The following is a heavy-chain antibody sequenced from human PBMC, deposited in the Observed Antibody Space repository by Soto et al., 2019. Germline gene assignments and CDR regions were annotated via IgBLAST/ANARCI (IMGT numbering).Heavy chain of an antibody. V-gene: IGHV3-48*01. CDR1: GFTFSSYA. CDR2: ISSSSSTI. CDR3: ARAASGHFDY. J-gene: IGHJ4*02. D-gene: IGHD1-26*01. Sequence: GGSLRLSCAASGFTFSSYAMSWVRQAPGKGLEWVSYISSSSSTIYYADSVKGRFTISRDNAKNSLYLQMNSLRAEDTAVYYCARAASGHFDYWGQGTLVTVSS.